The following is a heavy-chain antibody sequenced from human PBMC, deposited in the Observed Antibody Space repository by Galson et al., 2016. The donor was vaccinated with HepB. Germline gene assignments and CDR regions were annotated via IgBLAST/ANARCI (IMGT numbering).Heavy chain of an antibody. CDR1: GFSINNYW. V-gene: IGHV3-74*01. Sequence: SLRLSCAASGFSINNYWMHWVRQAPGKGLVWVSRINSDGSSTNYADSVKGRFTISRDNAKNTLYLQMNSLRAEDTAVYYCASIRVGATLVGAFDIWGQGTMVTVSS. J-gene: IGHJ3*02. D-gene: IGHD1-26*01. CDR3: ASIRVGATLVGAFDI. CDR2: INSDGSST.